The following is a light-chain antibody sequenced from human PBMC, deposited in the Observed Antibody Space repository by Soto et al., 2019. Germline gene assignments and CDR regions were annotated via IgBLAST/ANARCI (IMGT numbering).Light chain of an antibody. J-gene: IGKJ5*01. Sequence: AIQLTQSPSSLSASVGDRVTITCRASQGISSALAWYQQKPGKAPKLLIYDASSLESGLPSRFSGSGSGTDFTLTISRLQPEDFATYYCQQFNNYPRPFGEGTRLELK. V-gene: IGKV1D-13*01. CDR2: DAS. CDR3: QQFNNYPRP. CDR1: QGISSA.